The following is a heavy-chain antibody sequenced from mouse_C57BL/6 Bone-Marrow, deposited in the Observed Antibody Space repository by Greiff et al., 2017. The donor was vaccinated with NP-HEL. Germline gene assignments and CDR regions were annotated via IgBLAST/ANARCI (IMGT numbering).Heavy chain of an antibody. V-gene: IGHV5-6*01. Sequence: EVKLVESGGDLVKPGGSLKLSCAASGFTFSSYGMSWVRQTPDKRLEWVATISSGGSYTYYPDSVKGRFTISRDNAKKTLDLQMIILKSDDTAMYYCAIYDGPDDWGKGTTLTVAS. CDR1: GFTFSSYG. CDR2: ISSGGSYT. J-gene: IGHJ2*01. D-gene: IGHD2-3*01. CDR3: AIYDGPDD.